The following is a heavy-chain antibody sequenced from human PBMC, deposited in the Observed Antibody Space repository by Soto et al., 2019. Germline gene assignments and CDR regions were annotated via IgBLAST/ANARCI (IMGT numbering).Heavy chain of an antibody. CDR3: AKGSYDFWSGYPDLDY. J-gene: IGHJ4*02. Sequence: PGWCLGICCAACGFTFKSYAMSWVRQAPGNGLEWVSAISGSGGSTYYAHSVKGRFTISRDNSKNTLYLQMNSLRAEDTAVYYCAKGSYDFWSGYPDLDYWGQGTLVTVSS. V-gene: IGHV3-23*01. CDR1: GFTFKSYA. D-gene: IGHD3-3*01. CDR2: ISGSGGST.